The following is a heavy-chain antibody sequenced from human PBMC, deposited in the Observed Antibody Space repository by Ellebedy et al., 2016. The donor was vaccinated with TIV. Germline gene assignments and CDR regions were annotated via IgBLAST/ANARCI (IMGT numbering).Heavy chain of an antibody. V-gene: IGHV1-69*06. Sequence: AASVKVSCKASGCTFGSDAITWVRQAPGQGLEWMGGILPIFDSATYAQQLQGRVTITADKSTNTAYMELRGLSFEDTAVYYCAREYSLHNWFDPWGQGTLVTVSS. D-gene: IGHD4-11*01. CDR3: AREYSLHNWFDP. CDR1: GCTFGSDA. J-gene: IGHJ5*02. CDR2: ILPIFDSA.